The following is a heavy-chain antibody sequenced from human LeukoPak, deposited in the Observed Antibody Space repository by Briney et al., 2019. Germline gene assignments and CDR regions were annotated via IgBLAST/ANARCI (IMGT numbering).Heavy chain of an antibody. Sequence: SETLSLTCTVSGGSISSSSYYWGWIRQPPGKGLEWIGSIYYSGSTYYNPSLKSRVTISVDTSKNQFSLKLSSVTAADTAVYYCARYYDFWSGTNWFDPWGQGTLVTVSS. CDR2: IYYSGST. CDR1: GGSISSSSYY. J-gene: IGHJ5*02. CDR3: ARYYDFWSGTNWFDP. D-gene: IGHD3-3*01. V-gene: IGHV4-39*01.